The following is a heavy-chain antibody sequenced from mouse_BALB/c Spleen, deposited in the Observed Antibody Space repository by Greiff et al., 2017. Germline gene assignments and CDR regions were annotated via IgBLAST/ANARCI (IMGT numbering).Heavy chain of an antibody. J-gene: IGHJ4*01. V-gene: IGHV5-9-3*01. CDR2: ISSGGSYT. Sequence: EVKLVESGGGLVKPGGSLKLSCAASGFTFSSYAMSWVRQTPEKRLEWVATISSGGSYTYYPDSVKGRFTISRDNAKNTLYLQMSSLRSEDSAVYYCARRPRGAMDYWGQGTSVTVSS. CDR3: ARRPRGAMDY. CDR1: GFTFSSYA.